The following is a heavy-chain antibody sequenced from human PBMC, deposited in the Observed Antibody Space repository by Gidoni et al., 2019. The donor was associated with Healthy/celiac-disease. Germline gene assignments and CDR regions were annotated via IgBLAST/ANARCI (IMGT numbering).Heavy chain of an antibody. CDR3: AKDTPPYYYDSSGYHDAFDI. V-gene: IGHV3-9*01. CDR2: ISWTSGSI. J-gene: IGHJ3*02. CDR1: GFTFDDYA. Sequence: EVQLVESGGGLVQPGRSLRLHCAATGFTFDDYAMTWVRQAPGKGLEWVSGISWTSGSIGYADSVKGRFNISRDNAKNSLYLQMNSLRAEDTALYYCAKDTPPYYYDSSGYHDAFDIWGQGTMVTVSS. D-gene: IGHD3-22*01.